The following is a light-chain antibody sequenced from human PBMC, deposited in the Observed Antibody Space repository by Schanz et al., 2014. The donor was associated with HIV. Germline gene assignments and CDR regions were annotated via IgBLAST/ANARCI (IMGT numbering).Light chain of an antibody. V-gene: IGKV3-11*01. CDR2: DAS. Sequence: EIVLTQSPATLSLSPGERATLSCRASQTVSSSLAWYQQKPGQAPRLLIYDASNRATGIPARFSGSGSGTDFTLTISSLEPDDFAVYYCQQRSNWPPGYTFGQGTKLEIK. CDR3: QQRSNWPPGYT. J-gene: IGKJ2*01. CDR1: QTVSSS.